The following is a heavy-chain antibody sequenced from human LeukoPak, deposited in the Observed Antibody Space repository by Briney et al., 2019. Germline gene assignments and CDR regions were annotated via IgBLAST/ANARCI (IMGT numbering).Heavy chain of an antibody. D-gene: IGHD4-11*01. CDR1: VYMFTGQS. Sequence: ASVTVSCKASVYMFTGQSMHWLRQAPGQGLEFLAWIKADSGIPKYAQKFQGRVTLTRDTSISTAYMELTEMTFDDWAVYYCARELQYSREGYAFDLWGQGTMVTVSS. V-gene: IGHV1-2*02. CDR3: ARELQYSREGYAFDL. CDR2: IKADSGIP. J-gene: IGHJ3*01.